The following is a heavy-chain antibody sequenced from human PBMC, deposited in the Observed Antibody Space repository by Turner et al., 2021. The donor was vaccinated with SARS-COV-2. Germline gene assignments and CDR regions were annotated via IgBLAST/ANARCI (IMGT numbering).Heavy chain of an antibody. J-gene: IGHJ4*02. V-gene: IGHV3-23*01. CDR1: GFTFSSYA. D-gene: IGHD4-17*01. CDR2: LSGSGGST. CDR3: AKVPPYGDYFDY. Sequence: EVQLLVSGGGLVQPGGSLRLSCAASGFTFSSYAMSWVRQAPGKGLEWVSALSGSGGSTYYADSVKGRFTNSRDTSKNTLYLQMNSLRAEDTAVYYCAKVPPYGDYFDYWGQGTLVTVSS.